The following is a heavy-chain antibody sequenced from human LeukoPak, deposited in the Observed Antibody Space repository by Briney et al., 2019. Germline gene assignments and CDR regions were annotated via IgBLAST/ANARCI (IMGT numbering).Heavy chain of an antibody. CDR3: AREGSGSYSTVD. J-gene: IGHJ4*02. CDR1: GGTFSSYA. CDR2: IIPILGIA. D-gene: IGHD1-26*01. Sequence: SVKVSCKASGGTFSSYAISWVRQAPGQGLEWMGRIIPILGIANYAQEFQGRVTITADKSTSTAYMELSSLRSEDTAVYYCAREGSGSYSTVDWGQGTLVTVSS. V-gene: IGHV1-69*04.